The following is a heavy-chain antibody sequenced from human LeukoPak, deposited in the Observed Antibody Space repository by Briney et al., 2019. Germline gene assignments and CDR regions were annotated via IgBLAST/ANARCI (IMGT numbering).Heavy chain of an antibody. Sequence: ASETPSLTCTVSGGSISSYYWSWIRQPPGKELECIVDNYYSASTRYNPSLKTRVTISLDTSRSQFSLKLSSVTAAETAVYYCATLVDFEYWGQRFLLTVSS. CDR2: NYYSAST. J-gene: IGHJ4*02. D-gene: IGHD2-15*01. V-gene: IGHV4-59*12. CDR1: GGSISSYY. CDR3: ATLVDFEY.